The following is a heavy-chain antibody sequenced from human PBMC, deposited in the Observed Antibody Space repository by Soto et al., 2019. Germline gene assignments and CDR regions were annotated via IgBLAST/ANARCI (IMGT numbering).Heavy chain of an antibody. V-gene: IGHV1-69*13. CDR3: ASGPTGYSSGWYNFDY. J-gene: IGHJ4*02. Sequence: SVKVSCKASGGTFSSYAISWVRQAPGQGLEWMGGIIPIFGTANYAQKFQGRVTITADESTSTAYMELSSLRSEDTAVYYCASGPTGYSSGWYNFDYWGQGTLVTVSS. CDR2: IIPIFGTA. CDR1: GGTFSSYA. D-gene: IGHD6-19*01.